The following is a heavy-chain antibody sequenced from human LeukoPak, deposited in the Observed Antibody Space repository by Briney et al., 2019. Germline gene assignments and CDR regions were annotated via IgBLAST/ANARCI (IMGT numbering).Heavy chain of an antibody. CDR2: ISSSSSYI. V-gene: IGHV3-21*01. CDR3: ARDRKGGSGSYYRSLYDY. J-gene: IGHJ4*02. D-gene: IGHD3-10*01. Sequence: GGSLRLSCAASGFTFSSYSMNWVRQAPGKGLEWVSSISSSSSYIYYADSVKGRFTISRDNAKNSLYQQMNSLRAEDTAVYYCARDRKGGSGSYYRSLYDYWGQGTLVTVSS. CDR1: GFTFSSYS.